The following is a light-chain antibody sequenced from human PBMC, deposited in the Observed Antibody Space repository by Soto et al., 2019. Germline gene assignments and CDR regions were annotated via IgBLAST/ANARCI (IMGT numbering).Light chain of an antibody. J-gene: IGKJ1*01. CDR3: QQYDSYSRE. CDR2: RAS. V-gene: IGKV1-5*03. CDR1: QSISNW. Sequence: DIQMTQSPYTLSASVGDRVTITCRASQSISNWLAWYQQKPGKAPTLLIYRASNLEGGVPSRFSGSGSGTEFTLTISSLQPDDFATYYCQQYDSYSREFGQGTKVEIK.